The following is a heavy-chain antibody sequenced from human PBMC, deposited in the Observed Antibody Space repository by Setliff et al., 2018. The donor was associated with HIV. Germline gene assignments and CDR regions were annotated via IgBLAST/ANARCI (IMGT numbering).Heavy chain of an antibody. CDR2: INHSGST. V-gene: IGHV4-34*01. D-gene: IGHD4-17*01. J-gene: IGHJ6*03. Sequence: LSLTCAVYGGSFSGYYWSWIRQPPGKGLEWIGEINHSGSTHYNPSLKSRVTISIDTSKHQFSLRLTSVTAADTAVYYCARNLGVAALGDDGQVDYYYYYMDVWGKGTTVTVSS. CDR1: GGSFSGYY. CDR3: ARNLGVAALGDDGQVDYYYYYMDV.